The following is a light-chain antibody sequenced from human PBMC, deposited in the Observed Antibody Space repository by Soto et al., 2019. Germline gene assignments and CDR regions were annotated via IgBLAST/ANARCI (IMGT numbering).Light chain of an antibody. J-gene: IGLJ2*01. CDR1: SSDVGGYNY. V-gene: IGLV2-8*01. Sequence: QSALTQPPSASGSPGQSVTISCTGTSSDVGGYNYVSWYQQHPGKAPKVMIYEVSKRPSGVPDRVSGSKSGNTASLTVSGLQAEDEADYYCSSYAGSNLVFGGGTKVTVL. CDR3: SSYAGSNLV. CDR2: EVS.